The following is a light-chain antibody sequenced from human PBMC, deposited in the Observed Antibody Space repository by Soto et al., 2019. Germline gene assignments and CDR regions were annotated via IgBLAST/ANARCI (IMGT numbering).Light chain of an antibody. J-gene: IGKJ3*01. CDR1: QSVSSSY. V-gene: IGKV3-20*01. CDR2: GAS. CDR3: QQYANSPLT. Sequence: EIVLTQSPGTLSLSLGEGATLSCRASQSVSSSYLAWYQQKPGQAPRLLIYGASSRATGIPDRFSGSGSGTDFTLTISRLEPEDFAVYYCQQYANSPLTFGPGPKVDIK.